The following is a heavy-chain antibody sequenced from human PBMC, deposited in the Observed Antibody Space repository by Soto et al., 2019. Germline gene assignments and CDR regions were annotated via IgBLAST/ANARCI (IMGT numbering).Heavy chain of an antibody. CDR3: AKALEYCGGDCYHPTQH. D-gene: IGHD2-21*02. J-gene: IGHJ1*01. V-gene: IGHV3-15*07. CDR2: IKRKTDGGTT. CDR1: GFTFSNAW. Sequence: GGSLRLSCAASGFTFSNAWINWVRQAPGKGLEWVGRIKRKTDGGTTDFAAPVKGRFAISRDDSKNMVYLQMNSLKTEDTAVYYCAKALEYCGGDCYHPTQHWGQGTLVTVSS.